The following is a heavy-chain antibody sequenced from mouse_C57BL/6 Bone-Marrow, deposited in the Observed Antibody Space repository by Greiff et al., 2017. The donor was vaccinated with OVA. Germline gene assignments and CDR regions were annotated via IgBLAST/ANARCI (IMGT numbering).Heavy chain of an antibody. CDR1: GYTFTSYW. V-gene: IGHV1-7*01. CDR2: INPSSGYT. Sequence: QVQLQQSGAELAKPGASVKLSCKASGYTFTSYWMHWVKQRPGQGLEWIGYINPSSGYTKYNQKFKDKATLTADKSSSTAYMQLSSLTYEDSAVYYCARRNYGSSYGFAYWGQGTLVTVSA. D-gene: IGHD1-1*01. CDR3: ARRNYGSSYGFAY. J-gene: IGHJ3*01.